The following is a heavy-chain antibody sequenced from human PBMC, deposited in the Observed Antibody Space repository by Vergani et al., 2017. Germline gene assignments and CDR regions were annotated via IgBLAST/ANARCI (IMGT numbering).Heavy chain of an antibody. D-gene: IGHD3-22*01. V-gene: IGHV3-23*01. CDR2: ISSDGSST. J-gene: IGHJ4*02. Sequence: EVQLLESGGGLVQPGGSLRLSCAASGFTFSTYAMHWVRQAPGKGLEWVSTISSDGSSTYYADSVKGRFTISRDNSKNTLSLQMNSLTAEDTAIYYCAGPQGTSSYYYGGLDYWGQGILVTVSS. CDR1: GFTFSTYA. CDR3: AGPQGTSSYYYGGLDY.